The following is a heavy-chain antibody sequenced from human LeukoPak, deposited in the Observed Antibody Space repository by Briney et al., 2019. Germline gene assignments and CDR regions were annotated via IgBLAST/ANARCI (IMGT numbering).Heavy chain of an antibody. Sequence: SETLSLTCAVYGGSFSGYYWSWIRQPPGKGLEWIGEINHSGSTNYNPSLKSRVTISVDTSKNQFSLKLSSVTAADTAVYYCASWAARPGAVRPDYFDYWGQGTLVTVSS. D-gene: IGHD6-6*01. CDR1: GGSFSGYY. CDR3: ASWAARPGAVRPDYFDY. J-gene: IGHJ4*02. V-gene: IGHV4-34*01. CDR2: INHSGST.